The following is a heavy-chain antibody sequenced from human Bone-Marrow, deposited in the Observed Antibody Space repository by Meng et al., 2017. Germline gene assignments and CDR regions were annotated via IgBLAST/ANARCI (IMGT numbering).Heavy chain of an antibody. J-gene: IGHJ4*02. D-gene: IGHD4-17*01. V-gene: IGHV4-30-4*01. CDR2: IYYSGST. CDR1: GVSISSSDYY. CDR3: ASSMTTVTAEIDY. Sequence: QVQLQEWGPGLVKPSQTLSLPCTVSGVSISSSDYYWSWIRQPPGKGLEWIGYIYYSGSTYYNPSLKSRVTISVDTSKNQFSLKLSSVTAADTAVYYCASSMTTVTAEIDYWGQGTLVTVSS.